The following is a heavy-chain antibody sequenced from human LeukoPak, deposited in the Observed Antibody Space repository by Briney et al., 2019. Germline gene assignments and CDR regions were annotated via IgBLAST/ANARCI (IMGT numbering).Heavy chain of an antibody. CDR1: GGSFSGYY. CDR3: ARGIQLWPYYYHMDV. D-gene: IGHD5-18*01. V-gene: IGHV4-34*01. J-gene: IGHJ6*03. CDR2: INHSGST. Sequence: PSETLSLTCAVYGGSFSGYYWSWIRQPPGKGLEWIGEINHSGSTNYNPSLKSRVTISVDTSKNQFSLKLSSVTAADTAVYYCARGIQLWPYYYHMDVWGKGTTVTVSS.